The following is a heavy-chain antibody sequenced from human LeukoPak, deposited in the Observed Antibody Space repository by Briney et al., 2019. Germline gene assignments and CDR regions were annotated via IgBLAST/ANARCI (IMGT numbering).Heavy chain of an antibody. V-gene: IGHV4-61*02. J-gene: IGHJ5*02. D-gene: IGHD3-10*01. CDR3: ARWAIFGGWFDP. CDR1: GGTISSGSYY. Sequence: SETLSLTCTVSGGTISSGSYYWSWIPQPAGKGLEWIGRIYTSGSTNYNPSLKSRVTISVDTSKNQFSLKLSSVTAADTAVYYCARWAIFGGWFDPWGQGTLVTVSS. CDR2: IYTSGST.